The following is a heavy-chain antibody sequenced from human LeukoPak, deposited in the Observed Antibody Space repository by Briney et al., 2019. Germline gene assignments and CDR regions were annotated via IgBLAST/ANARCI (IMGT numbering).Heavy chain of an antibody. D-gene: IGHD3-3*01. CDR2: ISSSSNYI. J-gene: IGHJ6*03. CDR1: GFTFNTYS. Sequence: GGSLRLSCTASGFTFNTYSMNWVRQAPGKGLEWVSSISSSSNYIYYADSVKGRFTISRDNAKNSLYLQMNSLRAEDTTVYYCARGDFWSGYYYYYYYMDVWGKGTTVTVSS. V-gene: IGHV3-21*01. CDR3: ARGDFWSGYYYYYYYMDV.